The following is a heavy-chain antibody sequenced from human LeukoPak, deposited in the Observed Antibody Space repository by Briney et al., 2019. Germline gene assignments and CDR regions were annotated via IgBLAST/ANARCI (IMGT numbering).Heavy chain of an antibody. CDR2: ISYDGSNK. Sequence: SGGSLRLSCAASGFTFSSYAMHWVRQAPGKGLEWVAVISYDGSNKYYADSVKGRFTISRDNSKNTLYLQMNSLRAEDTAVYYCAKTYYYDSSGYYRLGDAFDIWGQGTMVTVSS. CDR1: GFTFSSYA. V-gene: IGHV3-30*04. J-gene: IGHJ3*02. CDR3: AKTYYYDSSGYYRLGDAFDI. D-gene: IGHD3-22*01.